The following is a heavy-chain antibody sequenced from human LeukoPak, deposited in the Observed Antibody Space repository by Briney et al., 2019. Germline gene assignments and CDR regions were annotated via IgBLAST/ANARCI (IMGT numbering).Heavy chain of an antibody. Sequence: PSETLSLTCAVSGGSISSSNWWSWVRQPPGKGLEWIGEIYHSGSTNYNPSLKSRVTISVDTSKNQFSLKLSSVTAADTAVYYCASDRLAAAGKHWGQGTLVTVSS. J-gene: IGHJ1*01. CDR3: ASDRLAAAGKH. CDR1: GGSISSSNW. D-gene: IGHD6-13*01. V-gene: IGHV4-4*02. CDR2: IYHSGST.